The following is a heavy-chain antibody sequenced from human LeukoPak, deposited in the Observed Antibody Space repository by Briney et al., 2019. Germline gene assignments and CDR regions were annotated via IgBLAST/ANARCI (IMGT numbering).Heavy chain of an antibody. CDR2: ISSSSSHI. J-gene: IGHJ4*02. D-gene: IGHD2-8*02. V-gene: IGHV3-21*01. CDR1: GFTFSSYT. Sequence: GGSLRLSCAASGFTFSSYTMNWVRQAPGKGLEWVSSISSSSSHIYYAHSVKGRFTISRDNAKNSLYLQMNSLRAADTDVYSCARVVPGTGFFYWGQGTLVTVSS. CDR3: ARVVPGTGFFY.